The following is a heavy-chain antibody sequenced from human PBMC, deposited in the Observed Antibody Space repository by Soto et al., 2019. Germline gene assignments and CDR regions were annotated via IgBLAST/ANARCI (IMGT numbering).Heavy chain of an antibody. V-gene: IGHV3-74*01. D-gene: IGHD6-13*01. J-gene: IGHJ4*02. CDR2: MNPDGSDT. CDR3: ARDEEADPWYVLDY. CDR1: GFTFSTYW. Sequence: EVQLVESGGGLVEPGGSLRLSCAASGFTFSTYWMHWVRQAPGKGLVWVSHMNPDGSDTSYADSVKGRFTISRDNAKNTVYLQMNSLRAEDTAVYYCARDEEADPWYVLDYCGQGFLLTVSS.